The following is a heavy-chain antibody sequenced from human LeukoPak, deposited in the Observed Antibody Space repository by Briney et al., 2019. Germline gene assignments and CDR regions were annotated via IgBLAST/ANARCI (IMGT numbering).Heavy chain of an antibody. CDR2: ISSSGST. J-gene: IGHJ3*02. CDR3: ARGPYSYDSSGAFDI. Sequence: SETLSLTCTVSGDSISSGDYYWSWIRQPAGKGLEWIGRISSSGSTNYNPSLKSRVTTSVDTSKNQFSLKLSSVTAADTAVYFCARGPYSYDSSGAFDIWGQGTMVTVSS. V-gene: IGHV4-61*02. D-gene: IGHD3-22*01. CDR1: GDSISSGDYY.